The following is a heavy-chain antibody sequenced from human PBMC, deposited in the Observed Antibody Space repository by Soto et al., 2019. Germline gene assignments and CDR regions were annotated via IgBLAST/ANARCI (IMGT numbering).Heavy chain of an antibody. D-gene: IGHD5-12*01. CDR3: AATISPYYFDY. CDR2: IYYSGST. V-gene: IGHV4-39*01. J-gene: IGHJ4*02. CDR1: GGSISSSSYY. Sequence: QLQLQESGPGLVKPSETLSLTCTVSGGSISSSSYYWGWIRQPPGKGLEWIGRIYYSGSTYYNPSLKSRVTISVDTSKNQFSLKLSSVTAADTAVYYCAATISPYYFDYWGQGTLVTVSS.